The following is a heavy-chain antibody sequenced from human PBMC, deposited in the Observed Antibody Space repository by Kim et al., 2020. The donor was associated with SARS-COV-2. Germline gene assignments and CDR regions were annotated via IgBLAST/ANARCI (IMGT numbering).Heavy chain of an antibody. J-gene: IGHJ6*02. CDR2: IIPIFGTA. CDR3: ARSLYSSSWQPGYYYYYGMDV. CDR1: GGTFSSYA. Sequence: SVKVSCKASGGTFSSYAISWVRQAPGQGLEWMGGIIPIFGTANFAQKFQGRVTITADESTSTAYMELSSLRSEDTAVYYCARSLYSSSWQPGYYYYYGMDVWGQGTTVTVSS. D-gene: IGHD6-13*01. V-gene: IGHV1-69*13.